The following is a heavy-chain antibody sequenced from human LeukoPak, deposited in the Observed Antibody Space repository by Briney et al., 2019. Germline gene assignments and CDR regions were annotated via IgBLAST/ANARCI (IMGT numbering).Heavy chain of an antibody. CDR1: GFTFSSYG. J-gene: IGHJ4*02. CDR2: IRYDGSNK. Sequence: GGSLRLSCAASGFTFSSYGMPWVRQAPGKGLEWVAFIRYDGSNKYYADSVKGRFTISRDNSKNTLYLQMNSLRAEDTAVYYCAKDFLRITMIVVVIPTFFDYWGQGTLVTVSS. V-gene: IGHV3-30*02. CDR3: AKDFLRITMIVVVIPTFFDY. D-gene: IGHD3-22*01.